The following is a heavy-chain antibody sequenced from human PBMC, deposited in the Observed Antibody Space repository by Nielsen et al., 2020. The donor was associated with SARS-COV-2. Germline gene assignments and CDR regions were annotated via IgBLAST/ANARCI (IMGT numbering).Heavy chain of an antibody. V-gene: IGHV3-30-3*01. CDR2: ISYDGSNK. CDR1: GFTFSSYA. J-gene: IGHJ4*02. D-gene: IGHD3-10*01. CDR3: ARYGSGSPHFDY. Sequence: GGWMRLSCAASGFTFSSYAMHWVRQAPGKGLEWVAVISYDGSNKYYADSVKGRLTISRDNSKNTLYLQMNSLRAEDTAVYYCARYGSGSPHFDYWGQGTLVTVSS.